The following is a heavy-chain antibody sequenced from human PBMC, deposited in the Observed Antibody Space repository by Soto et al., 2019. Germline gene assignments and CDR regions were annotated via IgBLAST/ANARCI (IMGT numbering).Heavy chain of an antibody. CDR2: IYYSGST. V-gene: IGHV4-30-4*01. J-gene: IGHJ4*02. CDR1: GGSISSGDYY. Sequence: LSLTCTVSGGSISSGDYYWSWIRQPPGKGLEWIGYIYYSGSTYYNPSLKSRVTISVDTSKNQFSLKLSSVTAADTAVYYCARAGDYYGSGSYHNDEDYWGQGTLVTVSS. D-gene: IGHD3-10*01. CDR3: ARAGDYYGSGSYHNDEDY.